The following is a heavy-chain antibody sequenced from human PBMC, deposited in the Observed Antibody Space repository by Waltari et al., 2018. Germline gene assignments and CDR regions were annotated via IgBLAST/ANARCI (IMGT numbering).Heavy chain of an antibody. CDR2: IYYSGTP. J-gene: IGHJ2*01. Sequence: QVQLQESGPGLVKPSETLSLTCTVSGASISSNIYYWGWIRQPPGKGLEWIESIYYSGTPYYNPSLKSRVTLSIDTSKNQFSLKLSSVTAADTALYYCARHASYGSGSFDLWGRGTLVTVSS. D-gene: IGHD3-10*01. CDR1: GASISSNIYY. V-gene: IGHV4-39*01. CDR3: ARHASYGSGSFDL.